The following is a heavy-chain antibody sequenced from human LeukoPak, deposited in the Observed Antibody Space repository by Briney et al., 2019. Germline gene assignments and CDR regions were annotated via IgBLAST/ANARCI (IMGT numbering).Heavy chain of an antibody. D-gene: IGHD1-26*01. V-gene: IGHV5-51*01. CDR3: AGHVGAYAFDI. J-gene: IGHJ3*02. Sequence: GDSLKISCKGSGYSFSSYWIGWVRQMPGKGLEWVGSIYVGDSHTRYGPSFQGLVTISADKSVNTAYLQWSSLKASDTAMYYSAGHVGAYAFDIWGQGTMVTVSS. CDR2: IYVGDSHT. CDR1: GYSFSSYW.